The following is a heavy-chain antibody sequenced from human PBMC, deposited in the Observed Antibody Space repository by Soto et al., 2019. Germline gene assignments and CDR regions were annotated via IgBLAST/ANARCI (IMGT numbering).Heavy chain of an antibody. CDR1: GYTFTSYA. J-gene: IGHJ4*02. V-gene: IGHV1-3*01. CDR3: ATLSYGDYTEVFDY. Sequence: EASVKVSCKASGYTFTSYAMHWVRQAPGQRLEWMGWINAGNGNTKYSQKFQGRVTITRDTSASTAYMELSSLRSEDTAVYYCATLSYGDYTEVFDYWGPGTLVTAPQ. D-gene: IGHD4-17*01. CDR2: INAGNGNT.